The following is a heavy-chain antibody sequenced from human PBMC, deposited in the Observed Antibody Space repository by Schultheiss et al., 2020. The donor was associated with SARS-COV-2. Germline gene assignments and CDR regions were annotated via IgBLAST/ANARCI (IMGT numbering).Heavy chain of an antibody. Sequence: GGSLRLSCAASGFTFSNAWMSWVRQAPGKGLEWVSYISSSASTIHYADSVKGRFTISRDNSKNTLYLQMNSLRAEDTAVYYCARARAEDLGIDYWGQGTLVTVSS. CDR1: GFTFSNAW. CDR2: ISSSASTI. CDR3: ARARAEDLGIDY. D-gene: IGHD3-16*01. J-gene: IGHJ4*02. V-gene: IGHV3-48*01.